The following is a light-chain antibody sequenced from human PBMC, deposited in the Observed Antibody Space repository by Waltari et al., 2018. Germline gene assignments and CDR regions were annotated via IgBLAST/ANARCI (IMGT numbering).Light chain of an antibody. CDR1: QSVGRT. Sequence: LVLTQSPGTLSLSPGERATLPCRASQSVGRTLAWYQQKTGQAPRLLIYGASNRATGIPDRFSGSGSGTEFSLTISRLDPEDFAVYYCQHYVRLPATFGQGTKVEMK. CDR2: GAS. J-gene: IGKJ1*01. CDR3: QHYVRLPAT. V-gene: IGKV3-20*01.